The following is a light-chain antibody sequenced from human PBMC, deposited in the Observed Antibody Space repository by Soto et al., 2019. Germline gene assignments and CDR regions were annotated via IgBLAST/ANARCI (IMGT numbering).Light chain of an antibody. CDR3: QSYDDSLSVHYV. CDR2: GNT. J-gene: IGLJ1*01. Sequence: QSVLTQPPSVSWAPGQRVTISCTGSSSNIGSTYDVQWYQQLPGTAPKLLIHGNTNRPSGVPDRFSGSKSGTSASLAITGLQAGDEADYYCQSYDDSLSVHYVFGTGTKVTVL. CDR1: SSNIGSTYD. V-gene: IGLV1-40*01.